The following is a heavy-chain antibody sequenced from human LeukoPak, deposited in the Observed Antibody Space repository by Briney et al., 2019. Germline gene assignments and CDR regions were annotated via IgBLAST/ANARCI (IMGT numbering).Heavy chain of an antibody. V-gene: IGHV1-3*01. J-gene: IGHJ4*02. D-gene: IGHD3-10*01. Sequence: GPSVKVSCRSSGYPFTSNAIHGARHACEQRREGMGCINANNSNKTYSQKFQGRIDIPRQRSHSTGYMERSSLRCDEPAVYYCASDGFRGYRTRASDNVNHYWGQGTLVTVSS. CDR2: INANNSNK. CDR1: GYPFTSNA. CDR3: ASDGFRGYRTRASDNVNHY.